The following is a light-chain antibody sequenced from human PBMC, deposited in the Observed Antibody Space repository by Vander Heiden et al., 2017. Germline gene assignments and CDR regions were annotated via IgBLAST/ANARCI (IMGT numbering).Light chain of an antibody. CDR2: EVS. V-gene: IGLV2-23*02. CDR1: SSDVGRYNL. J-gene: IGLJ2*01. Sequence: QSALTQPASVSGSPGQSITISCTGTSSDVGRYNLVSWYQQHPGNAPKLISYEVSKRPSGVSNRVSGSKSGTTDSLTISGLQAEDEAYYYCCSYAGSSTMVFGGGTKLTVL. CDR3: CSYAGSSTMV.